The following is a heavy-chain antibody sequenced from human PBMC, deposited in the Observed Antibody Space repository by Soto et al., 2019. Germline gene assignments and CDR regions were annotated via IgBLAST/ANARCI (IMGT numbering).Heavy chain of an antibody. CDR2: IYYSGST. CDR1: GGSVSSGSYD. D-gene: IGHD1-26*01. V-gene: IGHV4-61*01. J-gene: IGHJ6*02. CDR3: ARKVGGMDV. Sequence: SETLSLTCTVSGGSVSSGSYDWSWIRQPPGKGLEWIGYIYYSGSTNYNPSLKSRVTISVDTSKNQFSLKLSSVTAADTAVYYCARKVGGMDVWGQGTTVTVSS.